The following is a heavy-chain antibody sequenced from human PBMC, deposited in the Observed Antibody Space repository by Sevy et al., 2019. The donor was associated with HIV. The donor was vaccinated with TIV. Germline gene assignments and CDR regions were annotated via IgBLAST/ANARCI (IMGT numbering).Heavy chain of an antibody. J-gene: IGHJ4*02. CDR2: INSDGSST. D-gene: IGHD1-1*01. Sequence: GGSLRLSCAASGFTFSDYWMHWVRQLPGKGLVWASRINSDGSSTTYTDSVKGRFTISRDNVKNTLYLQMNSLRAEDTAVYYCAKTLNDEGDYWGQGTLVTVSS. CDR3: AKTLNDEGDY. V-gene: IGHV3-74*01. CDR1: GFTFSDYW.